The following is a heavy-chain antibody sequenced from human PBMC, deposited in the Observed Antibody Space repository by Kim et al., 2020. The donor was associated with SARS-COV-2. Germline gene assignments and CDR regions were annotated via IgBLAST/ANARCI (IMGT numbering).Heavy chain of an antibody. CDR3: ARDSLLGSYVSYYYYGMDV. Sequence: SETLSLTCTVSGGSISSGGYYWSWIRQHPGKGLEWIGYIYYSGSTYYNPSLNSRVTISVDTSKNQFSLKLSSVTAADTAVYYCARDSLLGSYVSYYYYGMDVWGQGTTVTVSS. D-gene: IGHD3-16*01. CDR1: GGSISSGGYY. V-gene: IGHV4-31*03. J-gene: IGHJ6*02. CDR2: IYYSGST.